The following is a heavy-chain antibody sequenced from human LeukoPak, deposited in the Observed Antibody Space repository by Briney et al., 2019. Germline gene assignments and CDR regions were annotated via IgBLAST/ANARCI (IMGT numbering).Heavy chain of an antibody. CDR1: GFTFSSYT. J-gene: IGHJ4*02. CDR2: ISDRSSYK. Sequence: VGSLRLSCAASGFTFSSYTMNWVRQAPGKGLEWVSSISDRSSYKYYADSVKGRFTISRDNAKNSLYLQMNSLRAEDTAVYYCARDDIVTDYYFDYWGQGTLVTVSS. CDR3: ARDDIVTDYYFDY. D-gene: IGHD3-9*01. V-gene: IGHV3-21*01.